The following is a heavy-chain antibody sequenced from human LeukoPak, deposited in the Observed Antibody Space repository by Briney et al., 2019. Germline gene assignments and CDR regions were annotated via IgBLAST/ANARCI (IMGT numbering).Heavy chain of an antibody. V-gene: IGHV3-74*01. CDR3: ARDPHGSGSS. J-gene: IGHJ5*02. Sequence: GGSLRLSCAASGFTLRTYWMHWVRQAPGKGSVWVSRINSDGSSASYADSVKGRFTISRDNAKNTLYLQMSSLRAEDTAVYYCARDPHGSGSSWGQGTLVTVSS. CDR2: INSDGSSA. CDR1: GFTLRTYW. D-gene: IGHD3-10*01.